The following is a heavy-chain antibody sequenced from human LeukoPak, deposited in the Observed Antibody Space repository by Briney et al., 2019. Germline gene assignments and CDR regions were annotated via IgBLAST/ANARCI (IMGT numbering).Heavy chain of an antibody. J-gene: IGHJ6*03. Sequence: SVKFSCKASGGTFSSYAISWVRQAPGQGLEWMGGIIPIFGTANYAQKFQGRVTITADESTSTAYMELSSLRSEDTAVYYCARGQNDFWRLGPIYYYYMDVWGKGTTVTVSS. V-gene: IGHV1-69*13. CDR1: GGTFSSYA. CDR3: ARGQNDFWRLGPIYYYYMDV. CDR2: IIPIFGTA. D-gene: IGHD3-3*01.